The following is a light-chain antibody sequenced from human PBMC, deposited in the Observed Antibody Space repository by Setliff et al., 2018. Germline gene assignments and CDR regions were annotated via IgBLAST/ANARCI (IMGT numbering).Light chain of an antibody. J-gene: IGLJ1*01. CDR3: CSFTTTGTYV. CDR1: TSNIGATYD. CDR2: DVS. Sequence: QSALTQPPSVSGAPGQRVTISCTGSTSNIGATYDVHWYQQLPGSAPKLIIFDVSKRPSGLSYRFSGSKSGNTASLTISGLQAEDEADYYCCSFTTTGTYVFGVGTRSPS. V-gene: IGLV1-40*01.